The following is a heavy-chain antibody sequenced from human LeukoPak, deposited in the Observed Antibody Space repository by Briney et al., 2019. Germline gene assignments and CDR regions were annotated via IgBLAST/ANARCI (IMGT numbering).Heavy chain of an antibody. V-gene: IGHV3-53*01. CDR3: AKDFATMVTGFDS. J-gene: IGHJ4*02. CDR2: IYGGDTT. Sequence: GGSLRLSCAASGFTVSRDYMSWVRQAPGKGLEWVSVIYGGDTTYYADSVRGRFTISRDTSKNTLYLQMNSLRVDDTAVYYCAKDFATMVTGFDSWGQGTLVTVSS. CDR1: GFTVSRDY. D-gene: IGHD4-23*01.